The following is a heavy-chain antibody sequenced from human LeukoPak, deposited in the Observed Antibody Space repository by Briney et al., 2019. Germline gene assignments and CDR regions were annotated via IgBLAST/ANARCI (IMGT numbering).Heavy chain of an antibody. CDR3: ANSVAVGKAGYPNYFDY. V-gene: IGHV3-23*01. CDR1: GFTFSSYA. D-gene: IGHD6-19*01. Sequence: PGGSLRLSCAASGFTFSSYAMSWVRQAPGKGLEWVSAISGSGGSTYYADSVKGGFTISRDNSKNTLYLQLNSLRAEDTAVYYCANSVAVGKAGYPNYFDYWGQGTLVTVSS. J-gene: IGHJ4*02. CDR2: ISGSGGST.